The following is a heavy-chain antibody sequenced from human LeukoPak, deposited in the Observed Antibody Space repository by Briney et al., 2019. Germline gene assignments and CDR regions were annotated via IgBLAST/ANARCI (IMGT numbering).Heavy chain of an antibody. Sequence: GGSLRLSCAASGFTFSSYEMNWVRQAPGKGLEWVSYISSSGSTIYYADSVKGRFTISRDNAKNSLYLQMNSLSAEDTAVYYCARESDGDTAMVWGQGTLVTVSS. J-gene: IGHJ4*02. CDR2: ISSSGSTI. D-gene: IGHD5-18*01. CDR3: ARESDGDTAMV. V-gene: IGHV3-48*03. CDR1: GFTFSSYE.